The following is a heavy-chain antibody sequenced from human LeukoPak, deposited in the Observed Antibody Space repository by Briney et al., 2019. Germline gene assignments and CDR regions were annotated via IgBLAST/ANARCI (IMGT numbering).Heavy chain of an antibody. CDR3: ARHRWSRYCSSTSCYPFDY. Sequence: SETLSLTRAVYGGSFSGYYWSWIRQPPGKGLEWIGEINHSGSTNYNPSLKSRVTISVDTSKNQFSLKLSSVTAADTAVYYCARHRWSRYCSSTSCYPFDYWGQGTLVTVSS. J-gene: IGHJ4*02. D-gene: IGHD2-2*01. CDR1: GGSFSGYY. V-gene: IGHV4-34*01. CDR2: INHSGST.